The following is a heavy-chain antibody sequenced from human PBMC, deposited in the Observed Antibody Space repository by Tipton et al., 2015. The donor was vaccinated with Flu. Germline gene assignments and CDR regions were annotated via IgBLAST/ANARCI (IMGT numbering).Heavy chain of an antibody. J-gene: IGHJ4*02. CDR3: ARDRYDSSGFVDY. CDR2: VNHSGST. V-gene: IGHV4-34*01. Sequence: LRLSCVVYGGSFSGDYCSWIRQPPGKGLEWIGEVNHSGSTNYNPSLKSRVTMSLDTSKNQFSLKLSSVTAADTAVYYCARDRYDSSGFVDYWGQGTLVTVSS. D-gene: IGHD3-22*01. CDR1: GGSFSGDY.